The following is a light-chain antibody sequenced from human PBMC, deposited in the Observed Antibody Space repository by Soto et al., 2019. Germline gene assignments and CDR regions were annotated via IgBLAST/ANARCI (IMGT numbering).Light chain of an antibody. Sequence: IALTQTPLSHSVTPGQPASISCKSTQSLLQSDGKTYLYWFFQRPGQPPQILIYEASKRFSGVPDRFSGSGSGTEFPLKISRVEPEDVGVYYCMQCAQLPRTFGPGTKLEIK. CDR1: QSLLQSDGKTY. V-gene: IGKV2D-29*01. J-gene: IGKJ2*01. CDR2: EAS. CDR3: MQCAQLPRT.